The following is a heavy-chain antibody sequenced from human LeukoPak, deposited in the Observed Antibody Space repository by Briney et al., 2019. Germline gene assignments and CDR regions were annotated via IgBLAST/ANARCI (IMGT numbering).Heavy chain of an antibody. V-gene: IGHV3-7*03. J-gene: IGHJ4*02. CDR2: IKQDGSEK. Sequence: PGGSLRLSCAASGFTFSSYWMSWVRQAPGKGLEWVANIKQDGSEKYYVDSVKGRFTISRDNAKNSLYLQMNSLRAEDTAVYYCAKDRRPYYFDYWGQGTLVTVSS. CDR1: GFTFSSYW. CDR3: AKDRRPYYFDY.